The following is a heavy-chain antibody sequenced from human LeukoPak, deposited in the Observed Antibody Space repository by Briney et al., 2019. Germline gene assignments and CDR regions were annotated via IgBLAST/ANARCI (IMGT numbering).Heavy chain of an antibody. J-gene: IGHJ5*02. Sequence: SETLSLTCTVSGVSISSYYWSWIRQPPGKGLEGIGYIYYSGSTNYNPSLKSRVTISVDTSENQFSLKLSSVTAADTAVYYCARYSVAAYNWFDPWGQGTLVTVSS. CDR1: GVSISSYY. CDR3: ARYSVAAYNWFDP. V-gene: IGHV4-59*01. D-gene: IGHD6-6*01. CDR2: IYYSGST.